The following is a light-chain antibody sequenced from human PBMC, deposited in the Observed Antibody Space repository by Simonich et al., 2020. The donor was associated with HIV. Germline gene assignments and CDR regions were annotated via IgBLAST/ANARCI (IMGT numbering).Light chain of an antibody. CDR3: QSYDSSLSYWV. V-gene: IGLV1-40*01. CDR1: SSNIGAGFD. J-gene: IGLJ3*02. Sequence: QSVLTQPPSVSGAPGQRVTISCHGSSSNIGAGFDVHWYQQLPGTAPKLLIYGDTNRPSGVPDRFSGSKYGTSASLAITGLQAEDETDYYCQSYDSSLSYWVFGGGTKLTVL. CDR2: GDT.